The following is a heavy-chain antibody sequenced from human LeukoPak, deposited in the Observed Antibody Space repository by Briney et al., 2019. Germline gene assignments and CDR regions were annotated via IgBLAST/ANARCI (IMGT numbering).Heavy chain of an antibody. J-gene: IGHJ4*02. CDR3: ASDYFLDY. CDR1: GFTFSSYA. Sequence: GGSLRLSCAASGFTFSSYAMTWVRQAPGKGLEWVSTISDSGARTNYADSAKGRFTISRDNSMNTLYLQMNSLRADDTAVYYWASDYFLDYWGQGTLVTVSS. D-gene: IGHD6-25*01. V-gene: IGHV3-23*01. CDR2: ISDSGART.